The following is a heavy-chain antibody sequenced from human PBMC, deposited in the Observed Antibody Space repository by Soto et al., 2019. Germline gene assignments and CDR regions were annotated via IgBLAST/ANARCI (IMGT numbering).Heavy chain of an antibody. D-gene: IGHD3-16*01. J-gene: IGHJ5*02. CDR2: ISPFDSKT. V-gene: IGHV3-74*01. CDR3: SREFGVRGRPLGKDL. Sequence: PVGSLRLSFEPGGFNFRNYWVHWFRQVPLKGLVWLSCISPFDSKTYYAYSVQGRFAISRDDAKGTVSLQMNNLRADDTAVYFCSREFGVRGRPLGKDLWGPGTQLTVSS. CDR1: GFNFRNYW.